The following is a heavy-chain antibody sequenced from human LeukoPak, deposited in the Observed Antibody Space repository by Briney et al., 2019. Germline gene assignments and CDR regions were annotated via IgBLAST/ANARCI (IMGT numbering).Heavy chain of an antibody. J-gene: IGHJ4*02. D-gene: IGHD6-13*01. CDR1: GFTFSSYW. Sequence: GGSRRLSCAASGFTFSSYWMTWVRQAPGKGLEWVANINQDGSEKYYVDSVKGRFTISRDNAKNSLYLQMNSLRAEYTAVYYCAKVSIAAAGSRDYWGQGTLVTVSS. V-gene: IGHV3-7*03. CDR3: AKVSIAAAGSRDY. CDR2: INQDGSEK.